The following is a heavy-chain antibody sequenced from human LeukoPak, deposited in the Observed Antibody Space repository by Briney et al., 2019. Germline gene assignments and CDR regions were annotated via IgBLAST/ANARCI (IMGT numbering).Heavy chain of an antibody. D-gene: IGHD2/OR15-2a*01. CDR2: ISAYNGNT. J-gene: IGHJ5*02. CDR1: GYTFTSYG. CDR3: ARDSYHTTTGFDP. Sequence: ASVKVSCKASGYTFTSYGINWVRQAPGQGLEWMGWISAYNGNTNYAQKLQGRVTMTTDTSTSTAYMELRSLRSDDTAMYYCARDSYHTTTGFDPWGQGTLVTVSS. V-gene: IGHV1-18*01.